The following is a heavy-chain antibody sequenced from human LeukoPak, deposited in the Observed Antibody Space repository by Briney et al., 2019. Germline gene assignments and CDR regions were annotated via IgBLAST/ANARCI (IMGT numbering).Heavy chain of an antibody. V-gene: IGHV4-30-2*01. CDR1: GGSISSGGYS. J-gene: IGHJ4*02. Sequence: SETLSLTCAVSGGSISSGGYSWSWIRQPPGKGLEWIGYIYHSGSTYYNPSLKSRVTISVDRSKNQFSLKLSSVTAADTAVYYCAALISTVTTYPFDYWGQGTLVTVSS. CDR2: IYHSGST. D-gene: IGHD4-17*01. CDR3: AALISTVTTYPFDY.